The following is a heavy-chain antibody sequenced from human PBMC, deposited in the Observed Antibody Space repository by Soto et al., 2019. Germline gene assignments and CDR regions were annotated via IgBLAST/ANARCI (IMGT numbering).Heavy chain of an antibody. J-gene: IGHJ5*02. V-gene: IGHV3-33*01. CDR3: ARSYYYGSGSYCPWFDP. Sequence: GGSLRLSCAASGFTFSSYGMHWVRQAPGKGLEWVAVIWYDGSNKYYADSVKGRFTISRDNSKNTLYLQMNSLRAEDTAVYYCARSYYYGSGSYCPWFDPWGQGTLVTVSS. CDR2: IWYDGSNK. D-gene: IGHD3-10*01. CDR1: GFTFSSYG.